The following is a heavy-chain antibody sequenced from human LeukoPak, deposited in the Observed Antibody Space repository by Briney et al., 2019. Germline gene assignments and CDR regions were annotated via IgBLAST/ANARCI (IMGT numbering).Heavy chain of an antibody. CDR1: GYTFTSYG. Sequence: ASVKVSCKASGYTFTSYGISWVRQAPGQGLEWMGWISAYNGNTNYAQKLQGRDTMTTDTSTSTAYMELRSLRSDDTAVYYCARTDPAARNFDYWGQGTLVTVSS. CDR3: ARTDPAARNFDY. V-gene: IGHV1-18*01. CDR2: ISAYNGNT. D-gene: IGHD6-25*01. J-gene: IGHJ4*02.